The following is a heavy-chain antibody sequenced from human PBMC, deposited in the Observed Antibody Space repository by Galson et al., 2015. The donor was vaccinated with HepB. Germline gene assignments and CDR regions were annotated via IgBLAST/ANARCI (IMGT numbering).Heavy chain of an antibody. CDR3: ARHLYDSSEVDY. CDR1: GGSISSYY. D-gene: IGHD3-22*01. CDR2: IYYSGST. Sequence: TLSLTCTVSGGSISSYYWSWIRQPLGKGLEWIGYIYYSGSTNYNPSLKSRVTISVDTSKNQFSLKLSSVTAADTAVYYCARHLYDSSEVDYWGQGTLVTVSS. V-gene: IGHV4-59*08. J-gene: IGHJ4*02.